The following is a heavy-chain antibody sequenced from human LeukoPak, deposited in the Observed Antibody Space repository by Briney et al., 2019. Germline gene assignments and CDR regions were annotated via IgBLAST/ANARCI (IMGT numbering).Heavy chain of an antibody. J-gene: IGHJ4*02. CDR2: VSSGFHA. D-gene: IGHD5-18*01. CDR1: GFTLGSHD. Sequence: GGSLRLSCTASGFTLGSHDMHWVRQIPGQGLEWVAAVSSGFHAFFADSVQGRFTVSREDARNSLYPQMNSLRAGDTAVYYCVREARGYHYTYFDYWGQGTLVTVSS. V-gene: IGHV3-13*01. CDR3: VREARGYHYTYFDY.